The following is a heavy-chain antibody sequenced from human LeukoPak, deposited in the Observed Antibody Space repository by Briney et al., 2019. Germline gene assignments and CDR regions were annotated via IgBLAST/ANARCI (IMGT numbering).Heavy chain of an antibody. J-gene: IGHJ4*02. Sequence: PSETLSLTCTVSGGSISTYYWSWIRQPPGKGLEWIGYIDYSGATNYNPSLKSRVTMSVDTSKHQLSLKLSSVTAADTAVYYCARVGSYRFEYWGQGTLVTVSS. CDR2: IDYSGAT. CDR1: GGSISTYY. CDR3: ARVGSYRFEY. D-gene: IGHD3-10*01. V-gene: IGHV4-59*01.